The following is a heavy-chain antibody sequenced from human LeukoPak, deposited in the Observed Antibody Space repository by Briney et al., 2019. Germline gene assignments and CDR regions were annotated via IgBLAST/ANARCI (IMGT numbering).Heavy chain of an antibody. Sequence: ASVKVSSKASGYTFNSYGISSVRPAPGQRLERMGWISGYNGNTNYAQKLQGRVTMTTDTSTSTAYMELRSLRSDGSAVYYCARVLNYYDSSGSNYYYMDVWGKGTTVSVSS. V-gene: IGHV1-18*01. D-gene: IGHD3-22*01. CDR3: ARVLNYYDSSGSNYYYMDV. J-gene: IGHJ6*03. CDR1: GYTFNSYG. CDR2: ISGYNGNT.